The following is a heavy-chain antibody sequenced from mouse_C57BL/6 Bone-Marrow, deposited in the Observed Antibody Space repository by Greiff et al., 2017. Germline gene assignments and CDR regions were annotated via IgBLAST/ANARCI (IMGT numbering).Heavy chain of an antibody. D-gene: IGHD4-1*02. J-gene: IGHJ3*01. CDR1: GFTFSSYA. CDR2: ISDGGSYT. CDR3: ARDPTGTSL. Sequence: EVKLVESGGGLVKPGGSLKLSCAASGFTFSSYAMSWVRQTPEKRLEWVATISDGGSYTYYPDNVKGRFTISRDNAKNNLYLQMSHLKSEDTAMYYCARDPTGTSLWGQGTLVTVSA. V-gene: IGHV5-4*01.